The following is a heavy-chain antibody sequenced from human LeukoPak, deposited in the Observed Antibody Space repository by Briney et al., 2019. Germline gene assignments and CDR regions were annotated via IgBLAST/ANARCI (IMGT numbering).Heavy chain of an antibody. CDR3: TRTQDVTAIDY. D-gene: IGHD2-21*02. CDR1: GGSISSYY. J-gene: IGHJ4*02. V-gene: IGHV4-59*01. CDR2: IYSSGST. Sequence: SETLSLTCTVSGGSISSYYWSWIRQPPGKGLKWIGYIYSSGSTNYNPSLKSRVTMSVDTSKNQFSLKLSSVTAADTAVYYCTRTQDVTAIDYWGQGILVTVSS.